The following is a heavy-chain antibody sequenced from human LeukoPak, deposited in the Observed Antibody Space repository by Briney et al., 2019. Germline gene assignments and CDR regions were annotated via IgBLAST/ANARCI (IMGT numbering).Heavy chain of an antibody. CDR2: ISSSSSYI. CDR1: GFTLSSYG. J-gene: IGHJ3*02. V-gene: IGHV3-21*04. Sequence: PGGSLRLSCAASGFTLSSYGMNWVRQAPGKGLEWVSFISSSSSYIYYADSVKGRFTISRDNSKNTLYLQMNSLRAEDTAVYYCAKPHPATGPGRWRGAPTNAFDIWGQGTMVTVSS. CDR3: AKPHPATGPGRWRGAPTNAFDI. D-gene: IGHD5-24*01.